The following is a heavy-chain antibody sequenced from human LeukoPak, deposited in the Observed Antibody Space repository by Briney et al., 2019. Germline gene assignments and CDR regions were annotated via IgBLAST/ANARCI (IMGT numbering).Heavy chain of an antibody. J-gene: IGHJ4*02. V-gene: IGHV4-4*07. CDR2: IHATGSS. CDR3: ERDISGGTLDY. Sequence: PSENLSLNCSVSYYSIDTYYWSWIRQRAGQGMEWIGRIHATGSSNSNPSLKIRVTITLDKSTTQFSLCLNSGTVTATAVSDCERDISGGTLDYWGRGILVTVSS. CDR1: YYSIDTYY. D-gene: IGHD1-20*01.